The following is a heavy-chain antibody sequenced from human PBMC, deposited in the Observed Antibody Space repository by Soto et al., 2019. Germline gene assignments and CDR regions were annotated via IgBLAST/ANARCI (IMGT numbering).Heavy chain of an antibody. D-gene: IGHD2-2*01. CDR3: ASPSSDYCSDPSCYVDTFHY. Sequence: SETLSLTCAVSITNIYYFGWIRQPPGKGLEWIGSIYHSGSTYYNPSLKSRVTISVETSRNQFSLKLRSVTAADTAVYFCASPSSDYCSDPSCYVDTFHYWGQGIMVTVYS. V-gene: IGHV4-38-2*01. CDR2: IYHSGST. CDR1: ITNIYY. J-gene: IGHJ4*02.